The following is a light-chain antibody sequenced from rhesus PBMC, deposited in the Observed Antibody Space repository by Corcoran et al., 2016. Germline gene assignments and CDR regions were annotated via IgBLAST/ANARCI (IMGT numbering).Light chain of an antibody. CDR1: ENVNNY. CDR2: KAS. J-gene: IGKJ4*01. V-gene: IGKV1-74*01. CDR3: QHGYGTPLT. Sequence: DIQMTQSPSSLSASVGDRVTITCRASENVNNYLNWYQQKPGKAPKLLIYKASTLQSGAPSRFSGSGSGTDYTFTISSLQPEDVATYYGQHGYGTPLTFGGGTKVELK.